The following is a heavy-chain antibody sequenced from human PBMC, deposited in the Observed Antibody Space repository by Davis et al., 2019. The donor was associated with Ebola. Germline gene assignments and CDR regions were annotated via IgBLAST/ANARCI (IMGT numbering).Heavy chain of an antibody. D-gene: IGHD6-13*01. V-gene: IGHV4-31*03. CDR2: IYYSGST. CDR1: GGSVSSGSYY. Sequence: SETLSLTCTVSGGSVSSGSYYWSWIRQHPGKGLEWIGYIYYSGSTYYNPSLKSRVTISVDTSKNQFSLKVTSATAADTAVYYCVRGLGMGWFDPWGQGTLVTVSS. CDR3: VRGLGMGWFDP. J-gene: IGHJ5*02.